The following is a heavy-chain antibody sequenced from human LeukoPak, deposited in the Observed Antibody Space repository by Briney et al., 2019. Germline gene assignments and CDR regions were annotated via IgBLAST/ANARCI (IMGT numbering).Heavy chain of an antibody. V-gene: IGHV4-39*01. CDR2: IYYSGST. D-gene: IGHD3-10*01. Sequence: SETLSLTCTASGGSISSSSYYWGWIRPPPGKGLEGIGSIYYSGSTYYNPSLKSRVTISVDTSRNQFSLKLSSVTAADTAVYYCARVPVGALNWFDPWGQGTLVTVSS. CDR3: ARVPVGALNWFDP. CDR1: GGSISSSSYY. J-gene: IGHJ5*02.